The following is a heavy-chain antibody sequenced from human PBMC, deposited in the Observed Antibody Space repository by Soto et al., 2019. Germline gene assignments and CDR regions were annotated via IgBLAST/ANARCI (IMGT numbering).Heavy chain of an antibody. Sequence: ASVKVSCKVSVYTLTELSMHCVRQAPGKGLEWMGGFDPEDGETIYAQKFQGRVTMTEDTSTDTAYMELSSLRSEDTAVYYCATLALRYDSSGYYYERYFQHWGQGTLVTVSS. CDR2: FDPEDGET. J-gene: IGHJ1*01. CDR3: ATLALRYDSSGYYYERYFQH. CDR1: VYTLTELS. D-gene: IGHD3-22*01. V-gene: IGHV1-24*01.